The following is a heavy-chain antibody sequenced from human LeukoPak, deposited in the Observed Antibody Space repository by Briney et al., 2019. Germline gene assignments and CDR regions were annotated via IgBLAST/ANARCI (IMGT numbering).Heavy chain of an antibody. CDR2: INPNSGGT. Sequence: ASVKVSCKASGYTFTDYYMHWVRQAPGQGLEWMGWINPNSGGTNYVQKFQGRVTMTRDTSISTAYMELSRLRSDDTAVYYCARYPGATSYPFDYWGQGTLVTVSS. V-gene: IGHV1-2*02. D-gene: IGHD1-1*01. CDR1: GYTFTDYY. CDR3: ARYPGATSYPFDY. J-gene: IGHJ4*02.